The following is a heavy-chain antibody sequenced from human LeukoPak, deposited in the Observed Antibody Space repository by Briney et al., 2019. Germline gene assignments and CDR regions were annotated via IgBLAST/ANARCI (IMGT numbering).Heavy chain of an antibody. CDR1: GYSFSSYW. V-gene: IGHV5-51*01. Sequence: GESLKISCQGSGYSFSSYWIGWVRQMPGKGLEWMGIIYPGDSETRYSPSFQGQVTISADKSISTAFLQWSSLKASDTAMYYCARPGRATVTRLDYWGQGTLVTVTS. D-gene: IGHD4-17*01. CDR2: IYPGDSET. J-gene: IGHJ4*02. CDR3: ARPGRATVTRLDY.